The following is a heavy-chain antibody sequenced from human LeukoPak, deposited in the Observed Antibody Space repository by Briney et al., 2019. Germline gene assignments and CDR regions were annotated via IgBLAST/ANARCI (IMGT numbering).Heavy chain of an antibody. Sequence: ASVTVSCKASGYTFTGYYMHWVRQAPGQGFEWMGRIDSNSGGTNYAQNFQGRVTMTRDTSISTVYMELISLTSDDTAVYYCAREMNYDDYRTSDYWGQGTLLTVSS. V-gene: IGHV1-2*02. CDR3: AREMNYDDYRTSDY. J-gene: IGHJ4*02. CDR1: GYTFTGYY. CDR2: IDSNSGGT. D-gene: IGHD4-17*01.